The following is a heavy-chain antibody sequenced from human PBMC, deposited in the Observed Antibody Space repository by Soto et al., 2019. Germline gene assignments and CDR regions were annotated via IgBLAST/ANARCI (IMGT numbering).Heavy chain of an antibody. CDR2: ISAYNGNT. D-gene: IGHD3-9*01. CDR3: ARDKYGHYQDWLITDYYYYYGMDV. CDR1: GYTFTSYG. V-gene: IGHV1-18*01. J-gene: IGHJ6*02. Sequence: QVQLVQSGAEVKKPGASVKVSCKASGYTFTSYGISWVRQAPGQGLEWMGWISAYNGNTNYAQKLQGRVTMTTDTSTSTAYMELRSLRSDDTAVYYCARDKYGHYQDWLITDYYYYYGMDVWGQGTTVTVSS.